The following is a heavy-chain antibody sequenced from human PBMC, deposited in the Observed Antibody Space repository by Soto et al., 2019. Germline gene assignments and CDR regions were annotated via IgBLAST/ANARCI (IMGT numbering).Heavy chain of an antibody. Sequence: EVQLVESGGGLVQPGGSLRLSCAASGSTFSSYSMNWVRQAPGKGLEWVSYISSSSSTIYYADSVKGRFTISRDNAKNSLYLQMNSLRAEDTAGYYCASLRWRAAIYYYYGMDVWGQGTTVTVSS. CDR1: GSTFSSYS. V-gene: IGHV3-48*01. J-gene: IGHJ6*02. CDR3: ASLRWRAAIYYYYGMDV. CDR2: ISSSSSTI. D-gene: IGHD2-2*01.